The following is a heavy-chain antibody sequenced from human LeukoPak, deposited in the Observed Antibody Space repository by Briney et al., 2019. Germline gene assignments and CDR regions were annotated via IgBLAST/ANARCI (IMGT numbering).Heavy chain of an antibody. D-gene: IGHD6-13*01. J-gene: IGHJ4*02. Sequence: SGTLSLTCAVSGGSINSTNWWSWVRQPPGKGLEWIGEMYQSGNTRYNPSLKSRVTISADKSKNQFSLKVSSVTAADTAVYYRASGDTNNWYAVFDYWGQGTLVTVSS. V-gene: IGHV4-4*02. CDR2: MYQSGNT. CDR3: ASGDTNNWYAVFDY. CDR1: GGSINSTNW.